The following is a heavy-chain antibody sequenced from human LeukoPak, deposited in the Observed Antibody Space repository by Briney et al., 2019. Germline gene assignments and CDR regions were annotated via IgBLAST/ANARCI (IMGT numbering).Heavy chain of an antibody. CDR1: GFSFSDYG. CDR3: ARVQWLVWGIEY. CDR2: IRSDGLNK. V-gene: IGHV3-30*02. Sequence: GGSLRLSCAASGFSFSDYGMHWVRLAPGKGLEWVSYIRSDGLNKYYADSVKGRFTISRDDSKNTLYLQMDSLRAEDTAVYYCARVQWLVWGIEYWGQGTLVTVSS. D-gene: IGHD6-19*01. J-gene: IGHJ4*02.